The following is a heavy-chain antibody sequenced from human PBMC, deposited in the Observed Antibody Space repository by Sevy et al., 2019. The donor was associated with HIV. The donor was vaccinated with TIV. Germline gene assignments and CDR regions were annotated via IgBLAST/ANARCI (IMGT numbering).Heavy chain of an antibody. CDR3: ALERLSSDVAEYFQN. CDR2: ISYDGINK. CDR1: GFTFSSYS. D-gene: IGHD1-1*01. V-gene: IGHV3-30-3*01. Sequence: GGSLRLSCATSGFTFSSYSMHWVRQAPGKGLEWVATISYDGINKHYADSVKGRFTISSDNFKNSQSLQMNSLSAEDTAVYFCALERLSSDVAEYFQNWGQGTLVTVSS. J-gene: IGHJ1*01.